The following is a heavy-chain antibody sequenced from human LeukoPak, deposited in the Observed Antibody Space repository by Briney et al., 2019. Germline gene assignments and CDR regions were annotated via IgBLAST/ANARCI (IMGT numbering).Heavy chain of an antibody. V-gene: IGHV3-48*03. D-gene: IGHD7-27*01. J-gene: IGHJ4*02. CDR1: GFAFSDYE. Sequence: PGGSLRLSCASSGFAFSDYEMNWVRQAPGKGLEWVLYISSSGSIIYYADSVKGRFTISRDNPKRSLFLQMNSLRVEDTAVYYCARTMWGFDYWGQGTLVTVSS. CDR2: ISSSGSII. CDR3: ARTMWGFDY.